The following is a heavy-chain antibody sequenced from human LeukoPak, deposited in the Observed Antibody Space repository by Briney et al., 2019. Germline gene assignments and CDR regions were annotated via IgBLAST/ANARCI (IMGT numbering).Heavy chain of an antibody. CDR2: INWKGGST. Sequence: PGGSLRLSCAASGFTFDDYGMSWVRQAPGKGLEWVSGINWKGGSTGYADSVKGRFTISRDNAKNSLYLQMNSLRAEDTALYYCARDFGRMTPEAFDIWGQGTMVTVSS. J-gene: IGHJ3*02. CDR3: ARDFGRMTPEAFDI. CDR1: GFTFDDYG. V-gene: IGHV3-20*04. D-gene: IGHD4-11*01.